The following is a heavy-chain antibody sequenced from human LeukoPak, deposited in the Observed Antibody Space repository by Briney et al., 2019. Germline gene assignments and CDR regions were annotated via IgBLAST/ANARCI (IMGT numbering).Heavy chain of an antibody. Sequence: PSETLSLTCTVSGGSISAYYWSWLWQPPGKGLEWIGYIYYSGSTNYNPSLKSRVTISVDTSKNQFSLKLSSVTAADTAVYYCARFGSSVVSGSPGDWFDPWGQGTLVTVSS. V-gene: IGHV4-59*01. J-gene: IGHJ5*02. CDR1: GGSISAYY. CDR2: IYYSGST. CDR3: ARFGSSVVSGSPGDWFDP. D-gene: IGHD3-10*01.